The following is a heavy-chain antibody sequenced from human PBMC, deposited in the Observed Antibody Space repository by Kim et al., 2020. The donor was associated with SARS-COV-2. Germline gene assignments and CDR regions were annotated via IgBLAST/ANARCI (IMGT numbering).Heavy chain of an antibody. J-gene: IGHJ4*02. CDR2: IYHSGST. CDR3: ASLAEKYDILTAAAAGTTFFDY. Sequence: SETLSLTCAVSGGSISSSNWWSWVRQPPGKGLEWIGEIYHSGSTNYNPSLKSRVTISVDKSKNQFSLKLSSVTAADTAVYYCASLAEKYDILTAAAAGTTFFDYWGQGTLVTVSS. D-gene: IGHD3-9*01. CDR1: GGSISSSNW. V-gene: IGHV4-4*02.